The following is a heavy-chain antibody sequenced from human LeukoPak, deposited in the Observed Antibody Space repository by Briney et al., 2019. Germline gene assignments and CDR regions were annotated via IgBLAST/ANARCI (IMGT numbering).Heavy chain of an antibody. CDR1: GFTFSDTW. CDR2: IKKDGSQK. CDR3: ARVGWELRNLHFDP. Sequence: PGGSLRLSCVGSGFTFSDTWMSWVRQAPGKGPEWVASIKKDGSQKSYVDSVKGRFTISRDNAQNSLYLQMNSLGVEDTAMYSCARVGWELRNLHFDPWGQGTLVTVSS. J-gene: IGHJ5*02. V-gene: IGHV3-7*03. D-gene: IGHD1-7*01.